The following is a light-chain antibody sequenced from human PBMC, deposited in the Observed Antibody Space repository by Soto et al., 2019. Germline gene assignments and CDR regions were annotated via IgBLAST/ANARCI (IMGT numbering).Light chain of an antibody. J-gene: IGLJ2*01. CDR1: SSDVGAYKY. V-gene: IGLV2-11*01. CDR3: CSYAGRDTYVL. Sequence: QSALTQPRSVSGSPGQSVAISCTGTSSDVGAYKYVSWYQQHPGKAPKFLIYDVSQRPSGVPDRFSGSKSGNTASLIISGLKAEDEADYYCCSYAGRDTYVLFGGGTKLTVL. CDR2: DVS.